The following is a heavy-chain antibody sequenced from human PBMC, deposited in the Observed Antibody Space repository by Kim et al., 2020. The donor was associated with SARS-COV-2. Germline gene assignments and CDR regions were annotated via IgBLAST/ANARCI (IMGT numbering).Heavy chain of an antibody. CDR2: GYT. Sequence: GYTGYPPKFQGRVTITWDTSISTVYMELSSLGFEDTAIYYCAREGLDVWGQGTTVTVS. J-gene: IGHJ6*02. CDR3: AREGLDV. V-gene: IGHV1-8*01.